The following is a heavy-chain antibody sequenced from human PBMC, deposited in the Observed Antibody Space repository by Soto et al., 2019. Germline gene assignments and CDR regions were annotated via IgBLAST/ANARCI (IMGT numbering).Heavy chain of an antibody. J-gene: IGHJ4*02. CDR2: IYYSGST. D-gene: IGHD5-12*01. Sequence: SETLSLTCTVSGGSISSYYWSWIRQPPGKGLEWIGYIYYSGSTNYNPSLKSRVTISVDTSKNQFSLKLSSVTAADTAVYYCARLTRDGYNYLFDYWGQGTLVTVSS. V-gene: IGHV4-59*08. CDR1: GGSISSYY. CDR3: ARLTRDGYNYLFDY.